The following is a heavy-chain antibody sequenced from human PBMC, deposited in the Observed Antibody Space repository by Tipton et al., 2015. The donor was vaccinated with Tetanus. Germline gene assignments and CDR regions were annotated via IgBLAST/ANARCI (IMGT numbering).Heavy chain of an antibody. D-gene: IGHD4-17*01. J-gene: IGHJ3*01. Sequence: TLSLTCAVSGGSVSNGGYSWSWIRQPPGKGLECIGYIYYSGSTYYNPSLKSRVTISVDTSKNRFSLKLTSVTAADAAVYYCARPSTTVTPRAFDVWGQGTMVTVSS. CDR3: ARPSTTVTPRAFDV. V-gene: IGHV4-30-2*05. CDR1: GGSVSNGGYS. CDR2: IYYSGST.